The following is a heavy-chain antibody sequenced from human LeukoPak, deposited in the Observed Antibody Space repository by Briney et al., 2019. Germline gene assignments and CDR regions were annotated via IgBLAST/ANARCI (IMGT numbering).Heavy chain of an antibody. Sequence: PSETLSLTCIVSGGSISSSTYYWGWIRQPPGKGLEWIGSIYYSGSAYYNPSLKSRVTISVDTSKNQFSLKLSSVTAADTAVYYCARRNQNWNYVGFDYWGQGTLVTVSS. D-gene: IGHD1-7*01. CDR3: ARRNQNWNYVGFDY. J-gene: IGHJ4*02. CDR1: GGSISSSTYY. V-gene: IGHV4-39*07. CDR2: IYYSGSA.